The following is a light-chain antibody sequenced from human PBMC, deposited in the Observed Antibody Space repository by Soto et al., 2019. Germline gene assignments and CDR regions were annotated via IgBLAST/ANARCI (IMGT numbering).Light chain of an antibody. CDR2: DAS. J-gene: IGKJ5*01. CDR1: QSVSSNY. Sequence: EIVLTQSPGTLSLSPGERATLSCRASQSVSSNYLAWYQQKPGQAPRLLIYDASTRATGIPARFSGSGSGTDFTLTISSLEPEDFALYYCQQRSNWPITFGQGTRLENK. CDR3: QQRSNWPIT. V-gene: IGKV3D-20*02.